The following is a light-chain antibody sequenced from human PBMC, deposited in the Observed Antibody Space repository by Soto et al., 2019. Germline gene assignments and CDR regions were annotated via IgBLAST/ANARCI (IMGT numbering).Light chain of an antibody. CDR2: GAS. V-gene: IGKV3-20*01. J-gene: IGKJ5*01. CDR1: QSFSSSY. CDR3: QQYGSSST. Sequence: EIVLTQSPGTLSLSPGERATLSCRASQSFSSSYLAWYQQKPGQAPRLLIYGASSRATGIPDRFSGSGSGTDFTLTISRLEPEDFAVYYFQQYGSSSTFGQGTRLEI.